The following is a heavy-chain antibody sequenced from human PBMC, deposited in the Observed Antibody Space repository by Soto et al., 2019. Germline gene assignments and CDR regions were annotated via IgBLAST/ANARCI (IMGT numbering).Heavy chain of an antibody. Sequence: QVQLVESGGGVVQSGRSLRLSCAASGFTFSNYGMHWVRQAPGKGLEWVAAIWYDGSKKYYADSVKGRFTISRDDSKNTLYRQMNNLRFEDTAVYYCARDIGVAQYELDYGGQGTLVTVSS. V-gene: IGHV3-33*01. J-gene: IGHJ4*02. CDR2: IWYDGSKK. CDR1: GFTFSNYG. D-gene: IGHD2-8*01. CDR3: ARDIGVAQYELDY.